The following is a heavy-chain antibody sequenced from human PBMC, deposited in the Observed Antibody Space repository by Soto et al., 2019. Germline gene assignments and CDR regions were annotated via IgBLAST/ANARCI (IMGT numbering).Heavy chain of an antibody. D-gene: IGHD1-1*01. J-gene: IGHJ6*03. V-gene: IGHV1-69*08. CDR3: ASGKSQMTQDRMGFYYYMDV. Sequence: QVQLVQSGAEVKKPGSSVKISCTASGITLNNYTFSWVRRAPGQGLEWMGRVIPLLDASNYAEKFQDRVKIPADRSTSTAYMELSGLKSEDSAIYYCASGKSQMTQDRMGFYYYMDVWGKGTTITVSS. CDR2: VIPLLDAS. CDR1: GITLNNYT.